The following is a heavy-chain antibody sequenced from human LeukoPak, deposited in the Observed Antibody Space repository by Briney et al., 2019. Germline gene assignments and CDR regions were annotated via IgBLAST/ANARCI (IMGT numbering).Heavy chain of an antibody. V-gene: IGHV3-30*04. CDR3: AREES. Sequence: GRSLRLSCAASGFTFSSYAMHWVRQAPGKGLEWVAVISYDGSNKYYADSVKGRFTISRDNSKNTLFLQMNSLRAEDTAVYYCAREESWGQGTLVTVPS. D-gene: IGHD3-10*01. CDR1: GFTFSSYA. CDR2: ISYDGSNK. J-gene: IGHJ5*02.